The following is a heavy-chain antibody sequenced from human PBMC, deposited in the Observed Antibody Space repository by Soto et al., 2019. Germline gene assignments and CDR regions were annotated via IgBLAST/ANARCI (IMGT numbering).Heavy chain of an antibody. CDR3: ARGAPIVVVPAATGWFDP. V-gene: IGHV5-51*01. CDR1: GYSFTSYW. D-gene: IGHD2-2*01. J-gene: IGHJ5*02. CDR2: IYPGDSDT. Sequence: GESLKISCKGSGYSFTSYWIGWVRQMPGKGLEWMGIIYPGDSDTRYSPSFQGQVTISADKSISTAYLQWSSLKASDTAMYYCARGAPIVVVPAATGWFDPWGQGTLVTVSS.